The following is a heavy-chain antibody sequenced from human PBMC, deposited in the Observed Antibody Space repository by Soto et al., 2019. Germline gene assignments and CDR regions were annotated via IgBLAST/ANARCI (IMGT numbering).Heavy chain of an antibody. CDR3: ASSGSTTVFDY. J-gene: IGHJ4*02. CDR2: IYYSGST. CDR1: GGSISSYY. D-gene: IGHD1-26*01. V-gene: IGHV4-59*01. Sequence: SETLSLTCTVSGGSISSYYWSWIRQPPGKGLEWIGYIYYSGSTNYNPSLKSRVTISVDTSKNQFSLKLSSVTAADTAVYYCASSGSTTVFDYWGQGTLVTVAS.